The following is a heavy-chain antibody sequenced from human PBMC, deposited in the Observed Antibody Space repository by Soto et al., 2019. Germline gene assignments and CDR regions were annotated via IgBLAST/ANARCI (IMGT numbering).Heavy chain of an antibody. Sequence: GGSLRLSCAASGFTFSDYYMNWIRQAPGQGLEWLSFINTCGETRYIADSIRGRFTFSRYNARRSLYLQINSLRAEDTALNYFARTGIPLHQMLHYWGNGTMVTVSS. CDR3: ARTGIPLHQMLHY. D-gene: IGHD1-1*01. V-gene: IGHV3-11*01. CDR2: INTCGETR. CDR1: GFTFSDYY. J-gene: IGHJ4*01.